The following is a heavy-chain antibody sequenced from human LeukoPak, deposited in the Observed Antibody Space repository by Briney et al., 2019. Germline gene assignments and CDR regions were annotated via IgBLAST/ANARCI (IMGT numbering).Heavy chain of an antibody. CDR1: GLTFSNYG. D-gene: IGHD2-8*01. CDR3: ATRYCTIAACRASSHHCFDD. J-gene: IGHJ6*04. CDR2: IWHDASKL. Sequence: GGSLRLSCAASGLTFSNYGMHWVRQAPGKGLEWVALIWHDASKLYYVDSVKGRFTISRDNSKNTLYLQLNSLRAEDTAVYYCATRYCTIAACRASSHHCFDDWGKGTTVIVSS. V-gene: IGHV3-33*01.